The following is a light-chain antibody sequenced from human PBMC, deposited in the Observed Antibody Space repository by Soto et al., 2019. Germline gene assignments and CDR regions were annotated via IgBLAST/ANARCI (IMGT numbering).Light chain of an antibody. CDR2: DVS. CDR3: SSYTSSSTLV. Sequence: QSALTQPASVSGSPGQSITISCTGTSSDVGGHNSVSWYQQHPGKAPQFMIYDVSNRPSGVSNRFSGSKSGNTASLTISGLQAEDEADYYCSSYTSSSTLVFGGGTQLTVL. J-gene: IGLJ2*01. V-gene: IGLV2-14*01. CDR1: SSDVGGHNS.